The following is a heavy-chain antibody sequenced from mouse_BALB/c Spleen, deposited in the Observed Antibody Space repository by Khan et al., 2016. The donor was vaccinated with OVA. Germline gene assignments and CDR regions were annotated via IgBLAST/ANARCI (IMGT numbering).Heavy chain of an antibody. CDR2: ISSGGAYT. J-gene: IGHJ3*01. V-gene: IGHV5-6*01. D-gene: IGHD4-1*01. CDR1: GFTFSSYS. CDR3: ADHVTGSFAY. Sequence: EVELVESGGDLVKPGGSLKLSCAASGFTFSSYSMSWVRQTPDKRLEWVASISSGGAYTYYPDSVKGRFTISRANAKNTLYLQMSDLTSEDTAMYYCADHVTGSFAYWGQGTLVTVSA.